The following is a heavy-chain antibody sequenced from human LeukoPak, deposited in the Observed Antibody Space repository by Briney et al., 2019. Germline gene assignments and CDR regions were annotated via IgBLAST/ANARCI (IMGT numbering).Heavy chain of an antibody. Sequence: GGSLRLYCAASGFTFSSYSMNWVRQAPGKGLEWVSSISSSSSYIYYADSVKGRFTISRDNAENSLYLQMNSLRAEDTAVYYCARGYSGYDQYFDYWGQGTLVTVSS. V-gene: IGHV3-21*01. CDR1: GFTFSSYS. D-gene: IGHD5-12*01. J-gene: IGHJ4*02. CDR2: ISSSSSYI. CDR3: ARGYSGYDQYFDY.